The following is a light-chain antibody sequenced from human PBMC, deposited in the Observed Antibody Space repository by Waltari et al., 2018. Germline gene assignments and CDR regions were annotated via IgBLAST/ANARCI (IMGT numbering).Light chain of an antibody. J-gene: IGLJ3*02. CDR3: AAWEDSLGAV. CDR1: FSNIGSNS. Sequence: QSVLTQPPSVSGTPGQRVTISCSGSFSNIGSNSVNWYQQLPGTSPRLLIYNTKQGPSGVPHRFSASESGTSASLAITGRQSEDEAYYYCAAWEDSLGAVFGGGTKLTVL. CDR2: NTK. V-gene: IGLV1-44*01.